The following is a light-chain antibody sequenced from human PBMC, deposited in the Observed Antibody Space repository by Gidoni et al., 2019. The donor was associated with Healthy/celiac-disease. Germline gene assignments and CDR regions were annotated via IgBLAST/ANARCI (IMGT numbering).Light chain of an antibody. J-gene: IGKJ1*01. V-gene: IGKV1-5*01. CDR2: DAS. CDR1: QSISSW. Sequence: DIQMTQSPSTLSASVGDRVTITCRASQSISSWLAWYQQKPGKAPKLLIYDASSLESGVPSRFSGSGSGTEFTLTISSLQPDDFATYYCQQYNSYSRFXQXTKVXIK. CDR3: QQYNSYSR.